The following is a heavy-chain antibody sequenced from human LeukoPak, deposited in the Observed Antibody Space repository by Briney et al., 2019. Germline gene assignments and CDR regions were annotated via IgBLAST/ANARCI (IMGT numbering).Heavy chain of an antibody. D-gene: IGHD1-1*01. CDR1: GFTFSRCA. V-gene: IGHV3-23*01. Sequence: GGSLRLSCAASGFTFSRCAMNWVRQAPGKGLEWVSAVSGRDSTSYTDSVKGRFTISRDNSKNTVYLQMNGLRAEDTAVYYCAKAPRHNWNDPFDYWGRGSLVTVAS. CDR2: VSGRDST. J-gene: IGHJ4*02. CDR3: AKAPRHNWNDPFDY.